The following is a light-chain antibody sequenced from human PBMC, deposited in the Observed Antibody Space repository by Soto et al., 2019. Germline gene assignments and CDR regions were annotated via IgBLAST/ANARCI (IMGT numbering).Light chain of an antibody. V-gene: IGKV4-1*01. Sequence: DIVMTQSPDSLAVSLGERATINCKSSQSVLYSSNNKNYLAWYQQKPGQPPKPLIYWASSRESGVPDRFSGSGSGTDFTLTISSLQAEDVAVYYCQQYYSTPWTFGQGIKVEIK. CDR1: QSVLYSSNNKNY. J-gene: IGKJ1*01. CDR2: WAS. CDR3: QQYYSTPWT.